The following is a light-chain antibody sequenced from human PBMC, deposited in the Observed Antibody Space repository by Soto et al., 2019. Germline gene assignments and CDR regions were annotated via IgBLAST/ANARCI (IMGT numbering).Light chain of an antibody. J-gene: IGKJ1*01. Sequence: DIQLTQSPSSLSASVGDRVTITCRASQSISSYLNWYQQKPGKAPKLLIYAASNLQTGVPSRFSGGGSGTDFTLTISSLQIEDFANFYCQQSFSTPRTFGQGTKVEIK. CDR3: QQSFSTPRT. CDR2: AAS. CDR1: QSISSY. V-gene: IGKV1-39*01.